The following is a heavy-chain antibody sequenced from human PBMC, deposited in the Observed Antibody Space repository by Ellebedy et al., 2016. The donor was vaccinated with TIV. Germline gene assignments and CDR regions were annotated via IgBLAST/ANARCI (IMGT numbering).Heavy chain of an antibody. J-gene: IGHJ6*02. CDR1: GGTFSSYA. D-gene: IGHD3-3*01. V-gene: IGHV1-69*13. Sequence: SVKVSXXASGGTFSSYAISWVRQAPGQGLEWMGGIIPIFGTANYAQKFQGRVTITADESTSTAYMELSSLRSEDTAVYYCARGFPFGVVTGNPYYYYGMDVWGQGTTVTVSS. CDR3: ARGFPFGVVTGNPYYYYGMDV. CDR2: IIPIFGTA.